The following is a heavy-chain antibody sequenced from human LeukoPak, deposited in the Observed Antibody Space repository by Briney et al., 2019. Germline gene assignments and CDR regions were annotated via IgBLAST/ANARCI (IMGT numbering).Heavy chain of an antibody. V-gene: IGHV3-23*01. CDR1: GFTFSSYA. Sequence: GGSLRLSCAASGFTFSSYAMSWVRQAPGKGLEWVSAISGSGGSTYYADSVKGRFTISRDNSKNTLYLQMNSLRAEDTAVYYCAKDXRXXXXXTXXNYXXXXTLVTVS. J-gene: IGHJ4*01. CDR2: ISGSGGST. CDR3: AKDXRXXXXXTXXNY.